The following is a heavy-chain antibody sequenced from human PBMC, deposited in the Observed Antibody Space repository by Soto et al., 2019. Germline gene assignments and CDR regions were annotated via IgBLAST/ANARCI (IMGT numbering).Heavy chain of an antibody. CDR3: ASAIGGDSEYYFDF. D-gene: IGHD2-21*02. V-gene: IGHV4-31*03. CDR2: IYYSGRT. J-gene: IGHJ4*02. Sequence: KASETLSLTCTVSGVSISSGGYYWSWIRQHPGKGLVWIGNIYYSGRTYYNPSLKSRVILSVDTSKNHFSLTLRSVTAADSAMYYCASAIGGDSEYYFDFWGQGALVTVSS. CDR1: GVSISSGGYY.